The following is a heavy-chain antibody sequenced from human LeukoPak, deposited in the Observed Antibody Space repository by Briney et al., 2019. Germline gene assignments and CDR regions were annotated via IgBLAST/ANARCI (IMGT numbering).Heavy chain of an antibody. J-gene: IGHJ6*03. CDR1: GDSVSSNSAA. CDR2: TYYRSKWYN. Sequence: SQTLSLTCAISGDSVSSNSAAWNWIRQSPSRGLEWLGRTYYRSKWYNDYAVSVKSRITINPDTSKNQFSLQLNSVTPEDTAVYYCARAGADIAARIWHYYYYMDVWGKGTTVTVSS. CDR3: ARAGADIAARIWHYYYYMDV. V-gene: IGHV6-1*01. D-gene: IGHD6-6*01.